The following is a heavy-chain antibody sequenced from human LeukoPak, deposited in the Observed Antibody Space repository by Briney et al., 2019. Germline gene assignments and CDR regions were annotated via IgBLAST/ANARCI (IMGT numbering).Heavy chain of an antibody. D-gene: IGHD3-3*01. V-gene: IGHV3-23*01. Sequence: PGGSLRLSCAASGFTFSGYAMSWVRQAPGKGLEWVSVISGSGGRTYYADSVKGRFTIYSDNSKNTLYLQMSSLRVEDTAVYYCAKANDFWSGPLRNYYYAMDVWGQGTTVTVSS. CDR3: AKANDFWSGPLRNYYYAMDV. CDR1: GFTFSGYA. CDR2: ISGSGGRT. J-gene: IGHJ6*02.